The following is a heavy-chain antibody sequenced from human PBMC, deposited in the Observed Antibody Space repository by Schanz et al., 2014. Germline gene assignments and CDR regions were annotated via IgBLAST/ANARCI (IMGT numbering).Heavy chain of an antibody. D-gene: IGHD3-10*01. J-gene: IGHJ5*02. CDR3: ARPALWFGDNCFDP. CDR1: GFTFSSYA. CDR2: IPWNGAAI. V-gene: IGHV3-23*01. Sequence: EVQLLESGGGLVQPGGSLRLSCAASGFTFSSYAMSWVRQAPGKGLEWVSNIPWNGAAIGYAGSVRGRFTISRDSSKNTLYLQMNTLRAEDTAVYYCARPALWFGDNCFDPWGQGTLVTVSS.